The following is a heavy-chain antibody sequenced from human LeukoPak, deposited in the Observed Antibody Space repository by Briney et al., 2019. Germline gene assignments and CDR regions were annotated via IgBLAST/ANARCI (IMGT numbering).Heavy chain of an antibody. CDR2: ISYDGSNK. CDR3: AKSYPVAGSGLYYFDY. CDR1: GFTFSSYG. J-gene: IGHJ4*02. V-gene: IGHV3-30*18. Sequence: PGGSLRLSCAASGFTFSSYGMHWVRQAPGKGLEWVAVISYDGSNKYYADSVKGRFTISRDNSKNTLYLQMNSLRAEDTAVYYCAKSYPVAGSGLYYFDYWGQGTLVTVSS. D-gene: IGHD6-19*01.